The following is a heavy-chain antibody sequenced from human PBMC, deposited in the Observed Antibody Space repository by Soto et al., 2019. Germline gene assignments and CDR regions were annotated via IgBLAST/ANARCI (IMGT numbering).Heavy chain of an antibody. D-gene: IGHD1-26*01. CDR2: IIPIFGTA. CDR3: ARALVRARGYFAY. V-gene: IGHV1-69*01. CDR1: GGTFSSYA. Sequence: QVKLVQSGAEVKKPGSTVKVSCKASGGTFSSYAISWVRQAPGRGLEWMGGIIPIFGTANYAQQLQGRVTSTADESTSTAYMELCSLRSEDTAVYYCARALVRARGYFAYCVEGTLVTVSS. J-gene: IGHJ4*02.